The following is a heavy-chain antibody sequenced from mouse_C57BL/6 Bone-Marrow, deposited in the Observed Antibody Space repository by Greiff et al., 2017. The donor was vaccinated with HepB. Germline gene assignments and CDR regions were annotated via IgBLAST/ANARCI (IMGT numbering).Heavy chain of an antibody. J-gene: IGHJ4*01. CDR1: GFTYSDYY. V-gene: IGHV5-12*01. Sequence: EVQLQESGGGLVQPGGSLKLSCAASGFTYSDYYMYWVRQTPEKRLEWVAYISNGGGSTYYPDTVKGRFTISRDNAKNTLYLQMSRLKSEDTAMYYCARHDGGYYAMDYWGQGTSVTVSS. CDR2: ISNGGGST. CDR3: ARHDGGYYAMDY.